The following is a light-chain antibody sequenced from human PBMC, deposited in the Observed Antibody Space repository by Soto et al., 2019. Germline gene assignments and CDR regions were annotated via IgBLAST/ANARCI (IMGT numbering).Light chain of an antibody. CDR1: QDIRSS. CDR2: GAS. Sequence: EILMTQSPATLSLSPGEIFTLSWRASQDIRSSLAWYQQKPGQAPRLLIYGASIRATGVPATFSGSGSGTEFTLSISSLQSEHLGVYYCQQDSSWPLTFGGGTKVDIK. J-gene: IGKJ4*01. V-gene: IGKV3-15*01. CDR3: QQDSSWPLT.